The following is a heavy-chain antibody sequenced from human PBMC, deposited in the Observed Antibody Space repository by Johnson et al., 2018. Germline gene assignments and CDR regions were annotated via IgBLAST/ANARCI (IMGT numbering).Heavy chain of an antibody. V-gene: IGHV3-48*01. D-gene: IGHD2-15*01. CDR1: GFTFSSYS. CDR2: IPSSGRTT. Sequence: VQLVESGGGLVQPGGSLRLSCAASGFTFSSYSMNWVRQAPGKGLEWVSDIPSSGRTTYYADSVKGRFTISRDNAKNSLYLQMNSRRAEDTAVYYCARDEGWYGAFDSWGHGTMVTVSS. J-gene: IGHJ3*02. CDR3: ARDEGWYGAFDS.